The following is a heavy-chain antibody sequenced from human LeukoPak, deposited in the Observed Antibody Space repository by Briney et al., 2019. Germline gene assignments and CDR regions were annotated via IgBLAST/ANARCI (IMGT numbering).Heavy chain of an antibody. CDR2: IRYDGSNK. CDR3: AREGVVVVAATGWFDP. Sequence: GSLRLSCAASGFTFSSYGMHWVRQAPGKGLEWVAFIRYDGSNKYYADSVKGRFTIPRDNSKNTLYLQMSSLRAEDTAVYYCAREGVVVVAATGWFDPWGQGTLVTVSS. D-gene: IGHD2-15*01. CDR1: GFTFSSYG. J-gene: IGHJ5*02. V-gene: IGHV3-30*02.